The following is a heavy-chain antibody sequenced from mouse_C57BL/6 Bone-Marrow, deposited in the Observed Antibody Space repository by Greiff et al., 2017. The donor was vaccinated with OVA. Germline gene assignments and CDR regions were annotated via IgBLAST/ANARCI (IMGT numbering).Heavy chain of an antibody. D-gene: IGHD2-2*01. Sequence: VQLQQSGAELVRPGASVKLSCTASGFNIKDDYMHWVKQRPEQGLEWIGWLDPENGDTEYASKFQGKATITADTSSNTAYLQLSSLPSEDTSVYYCTSWLRLFYFDFWGPGTTLTVSS. V-gene: IGHV14-4*01. CDR3: TSWLRLFYFDF. CDR2: LDPENGDT. J-gene: IGHJ2*01. CDR1: GFNIKDDY.